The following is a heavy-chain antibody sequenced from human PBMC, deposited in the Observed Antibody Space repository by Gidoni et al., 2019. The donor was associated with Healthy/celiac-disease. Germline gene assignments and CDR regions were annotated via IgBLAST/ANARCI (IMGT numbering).Heavy chain of an antibody. D-gene: IGHD4-17*01. CDR3: ARGGATTVTPFDY. J-gene: IGHJ4*02. Sequence: APGKGLVGVEVIWYAGSNKYYADSVKGRFTISRDNSKNTLYLQMNSLTAEDTAVYYCARGGATTVTPFDYWGQGTLVTVSS. CDR2: IWYAGSNK. V-gene: IGHV3-33*01.